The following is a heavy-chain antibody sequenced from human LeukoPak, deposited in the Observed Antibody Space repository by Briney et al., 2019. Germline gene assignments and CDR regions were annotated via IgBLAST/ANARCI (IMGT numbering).Heavy chain of an antibody. CDR3: ARGQLVSRAMDY. J-gene: IGHJ4*02. CDR2: IYYSGST. V-gene: IGHV4-59*01. D-gene: IGHD6-6*01. CDR1: GGSIISYY. Sequence: SETLSLTCTVSGGSIISYYWSWIRQPPGKGLEWIGYIYYSGSTNYNPSLKSRVTISVDTSKNQFSLKLSSVTAADTAVYYCARGQLVSRAMDYWGQGTLVTVSS.